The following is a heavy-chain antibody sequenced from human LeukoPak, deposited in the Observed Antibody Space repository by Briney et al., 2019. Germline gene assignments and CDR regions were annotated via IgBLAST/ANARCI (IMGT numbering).Heavy chain of an antibody. Sequence: ASVKVSCKASGYTFTGYYMHWVRQAPGQGLEGMGRINPNSGGTNYAQKFQGRVTMTRDTSISTAYMELSRLRSDDTAVYYCARDSSGWYTYNWFDPWGQGTLVTVSS. CDR3: ARDSSGWYTYNWFDP. CDR1: GYTFTGYY. CDR2: INPNSGGT. V-gene: IGHV1-2*06. D-gene: IGHD6-19*01. J-gene: IGHJ5*02.